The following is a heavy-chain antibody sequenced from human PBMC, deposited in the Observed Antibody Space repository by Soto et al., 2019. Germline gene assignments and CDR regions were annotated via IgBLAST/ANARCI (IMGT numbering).Heavy chain of an antibody. J-gene: IGHJ5*02. CDR1: VGAISSGGYS. V-gene: IGHV4-30-2*01. D-gene: IGHD3-22*01. CDR2: IYHSGST. Sequence: QLQLQESGSGLVKPSQTLSLTCAVSVGAISSGGYSWSWIRQPPGKGLEWIGYIYHSGSTYYNPSLKSRVTISVDRSKNQFSLKLSSVTAADTAVYYCARKASSGVRFDPGGQGTLVTVSS. CDR3: ARKASSGVRFDP.